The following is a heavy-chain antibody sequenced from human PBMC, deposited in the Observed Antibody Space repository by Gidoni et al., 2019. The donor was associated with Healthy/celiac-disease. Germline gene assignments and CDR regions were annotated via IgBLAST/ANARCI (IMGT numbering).Heavy chain of an antibody. J-gene: IGHJ4*02. CDR2: ISYDGSNK. CDR1: GFTFSSYG. CDR3: ARDLDYDFWSGYYL. Sequence: QVQLVESGGGVVQPGRSLSLSCAASGFTFSSYGMHWVRQAPGKGLEWVAVISYDGSNKYYADSVKGRFTISRDNSKNTLYLQMNSLRAEDTAVYYCARDLDYDFWSGYYLWGQGTLVTVSS. D-gene: IGHD3-3*01. V-gene: IGHV3-30*03.